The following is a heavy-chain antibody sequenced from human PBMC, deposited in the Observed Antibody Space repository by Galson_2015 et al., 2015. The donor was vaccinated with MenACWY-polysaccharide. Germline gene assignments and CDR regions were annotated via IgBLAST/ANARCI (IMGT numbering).Heavy chain of an antibody. CDR1: GGSFTSVGYQ. J-gene: IGHJ6*03. Sequence: TLSLTCAVYGGSFTSVGYQWTWIRQPPGKGLEWIGEINHSGRGNYNPSLKSRVIMSVDTSKKQFSLKLSSVTAADTAVYYCARGFNYWSGYPALSSYYYYLDVWGEGTTATVSS. D-gene: IGHD3-3*01. CDR3: ARGFNYWSGYPALSSYYYYLDV. CDR2: INHSGRG. V-gene: IGHV4-34*01.